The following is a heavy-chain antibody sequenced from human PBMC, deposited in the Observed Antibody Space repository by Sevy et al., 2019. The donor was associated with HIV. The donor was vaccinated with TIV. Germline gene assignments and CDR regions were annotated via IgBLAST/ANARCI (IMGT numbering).Heavy chain of an antibody. V-gene: IGHV1-69*10. CDR3: ASVRPCGGDCYFFDT. CDR1: GGTLNNYG. CDR2: IIPSVGIA. Sequence: ASVKVSCKASGGTLNNYGMNWVRQAPGQGLEWMGGIIPSVGIASYARKIKGRAATSADTSTSTLYLEVGRLRSDDTAVYFCASVRPCGGDCYFFDTWGQGTLVTVSS. D-gene: IGHD2-21*02. J-gene: IGHJ4*02.